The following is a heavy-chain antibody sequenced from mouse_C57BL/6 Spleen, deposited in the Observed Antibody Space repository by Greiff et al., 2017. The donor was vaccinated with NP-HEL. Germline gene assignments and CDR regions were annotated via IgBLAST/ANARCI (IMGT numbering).Heavy chain of an antibody. CDR1: GYTFTDYN. CDR3: ARKDYSNYVGFAY. V-gene: IGHV1-18*01. Sequence: EVQLQQSGPELVKPGASVKIPCKASGYTFTDYNMDWVKQSHGKSLEWIGDINPNNGGTIYNQKFKGKDTLTVDKSSSTAYMELRSLTSEDTAVYYCARKDYSNYVGFAYWGQGTLVTVSA. J-gene: IGHJ3*01. D-gene: IGHD2-5*01. CDR2: INPNNGGT.